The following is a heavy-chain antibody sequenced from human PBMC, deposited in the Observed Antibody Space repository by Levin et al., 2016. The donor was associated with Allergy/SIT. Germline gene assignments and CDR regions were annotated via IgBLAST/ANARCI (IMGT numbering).Heavy chain of an antibody. CDR1: GFTFSSYA. D-gene: IGHD3-22*01. J-gene: IGHJ4*02. V-gene: IGHV3-23*01. CDR2: ISGRGDST. Sequence: GGSLRLSCAASGFTFSSYAMSWVRQAPGKGLEWVTAISGRGDSTYYADSVKGRFTISRDNSKNTLYLQMNSLRAEDTAVYYCAKDNYDSSGTPGFDYWGQGTLVTVSS. CDR3: AKDNYDSSGTPGFDY.